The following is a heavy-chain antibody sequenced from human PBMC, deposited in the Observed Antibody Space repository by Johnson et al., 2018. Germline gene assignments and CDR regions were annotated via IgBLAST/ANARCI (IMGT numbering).Heavy chain of an antibody. CDR3: ARVYGAQNYDILTGLMDV. CDR1: GFTFSSYW. V-gene: IGHV3-7*01. Sequence: VQLVESGGGVVQPGRSLRLSCAASGFTFSSYWMSWVRQAPGKGLEWVANIKQDGSEKYYVDSVKGRFTISRDNAKNSLYLQMNSLRGEDTAVYYCARVYGAQNYDILTGLMDVWGKGTTVTVSS. D-gene: IGHD3-9*01. CDR2: IKQDGSEK. J-gene: IGHJ6*03.